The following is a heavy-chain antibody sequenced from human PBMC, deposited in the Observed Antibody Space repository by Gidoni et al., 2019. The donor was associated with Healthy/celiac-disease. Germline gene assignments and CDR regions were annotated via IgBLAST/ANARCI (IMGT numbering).Heavy chain of an antibody. D-gene: IGHD4-17*01. CDR1: GFTFSNAW. J-gene: IGHJ2*01. Sequence: EVQLVESGGGLVKPGGSLRLYCAASGFTFSNAWMNWVRQAPGKGLEWVGRIKSKTDGGTTDYAAPVKGRFTISRDDSKNTLYLQMNSLKTEDTAVYYCTTKQTPLTVTFAFDLWGRGTLVTVSS. V-gene: IGHV3-15*07. CDR2: IKSKTDGGTT. CDR3: TTKQTPLTVTFAFDL.